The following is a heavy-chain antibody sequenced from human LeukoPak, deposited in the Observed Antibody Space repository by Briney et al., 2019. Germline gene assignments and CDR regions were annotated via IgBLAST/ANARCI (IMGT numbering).Heavy chain of an antibody. V-gene: IGHV1-69*05. D-gene: IGHD4-17*01. Sequence: SVKVSCKASGGTFSSYAISWVRQAPGQGLEWMGGIIPVFGTANYAQKFQQRVTITRDMSTSTAYMYLSSLTSEDTALYYCAATLTVTSGSTYYGLDVWGQGTTVTVSS. CDR2: IIPVFGTA. CDR1: GGTFSSYA. CDR3: AATLTVTSGSTYYGLDV. J-gene: IGHJ6*02.